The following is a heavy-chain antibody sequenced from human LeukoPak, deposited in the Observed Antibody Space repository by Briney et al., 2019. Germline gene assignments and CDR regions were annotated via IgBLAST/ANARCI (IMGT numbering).Heavy chain of an antibody. Sequence: GGSLRLSCAASGFTFSSYMNWVRQAPGKGLEWVSSISSTSSYIYYADSVKGRFTISRDNAKNSLYLQMNSLRADDTAVYYCAVTSRSYAFDYWGPGTLVTVSS. D-gene: IGHD3-16*01. V-gene: IGHV3-21*01. CDR3: AVTSRSYAFDY. CDR2: ISSTSSYI. J-gene: IGHJ4*02. CDR1: GFTFSSY.